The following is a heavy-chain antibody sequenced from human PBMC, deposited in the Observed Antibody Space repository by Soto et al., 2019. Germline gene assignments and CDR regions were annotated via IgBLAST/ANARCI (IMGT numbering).Heavy chain of an antibody. CDR3: ARSRTGGYYYAGVDYYYYYGMDV. D-gene: IGHD3-22*01. CDR2: ISSSSSTI. V-gene: IGHV3-48*02. CDR1: GFTFSSYS. J-gene: IGHJ6*02. Sequence: GGSLRLSCAASGFTFSSYSMNWVRQAPGKGLEWVSYISSSSSTIYYADSVKGRFTISRDNAKNSLYLQMNSLRDEDTAVYYCARSRTGGYYYAGVDYYYYYGMDVWGQGTTVTVSS.